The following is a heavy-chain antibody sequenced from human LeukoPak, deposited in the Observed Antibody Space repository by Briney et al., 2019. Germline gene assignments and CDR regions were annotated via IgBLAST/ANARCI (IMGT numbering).Heavy chain of an antibody. J-gene: IGHJ4*02. CDR1: GFTFSSYA. Sequence: GGSLRLSCAASGFTFSSYAMHWVRQAPGKGLEWVAVISYDGSNKYYADSVKGRFTISRDNSKNTLYLQMNSLRAEDTAVYYCARAGAFYYGSGSYSLGDGRFDYWGQGTLVTVSS. CDR3: ARAGAFYYGSGSYSLGDGRFDY. CDR2: ISYDGSNK. D-gene: IGHD3-10*01. V-gene: IGHV3-30*04.